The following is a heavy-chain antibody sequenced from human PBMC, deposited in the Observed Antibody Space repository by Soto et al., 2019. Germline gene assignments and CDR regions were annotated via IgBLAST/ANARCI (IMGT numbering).Heavy chain of an antibody. CDR2: ISYDGSSG. CDR3: AKDRGGLALYFDY. V-gene: IGHV3-30*19. D-gene: IGHD3-16*01. CDR1: GITLSSSG. J-gene: IGHJ4*01. Sequence: QVQLVESGGGVVQPGRSLRLSCAASGITLSSSGMHWVRQAPGKGLEWVALISYDGSSGYYADSVKGRFTISRDNSKNTVDLQMNSLRGEDAAVYYCAKDRGGLALYFDYWGHGTLVSVSS.